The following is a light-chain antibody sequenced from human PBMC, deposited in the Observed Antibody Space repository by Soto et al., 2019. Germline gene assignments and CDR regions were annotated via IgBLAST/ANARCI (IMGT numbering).Light chain of an antibody. CDR3: HQCGNSHWT. Sequence: EVVLTQSPGSLSLSPGERATLSCRASQSVSSTYLAWYQQKPGQAPRVLIYGASSRATGTPERFSGIGSGTDFTLTISRLEPEDFAVYYCHQCGNSHWTFGQGTKVEIK. CDR2: GAS. V-gene: IGKV3-20*01. J-gene: IGKJ1*01. CDR1: QSVSSTY.